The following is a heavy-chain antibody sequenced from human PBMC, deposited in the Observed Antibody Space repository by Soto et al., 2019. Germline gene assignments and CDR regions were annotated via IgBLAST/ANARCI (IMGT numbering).Heavy chain of an antibody. CDR1: GYTFTGYY. CDR3: ASRVKLERQGRDAFDI. V-gene: IGHV1-2*02. D-gene: IGHD1-1*01. CDR2: INPNSGGT. Sequence: ASVKVSCKASGYTFTGYYMHWVRQAPGQGLEWMGWINPNSGGTNYAQKFQGRVTMTRDTSISTAYMELSRLRSDDTAVYYCASRVKLERQGRDAFDIWGQGTIVTVS. J-gene: IGHJ3*02.